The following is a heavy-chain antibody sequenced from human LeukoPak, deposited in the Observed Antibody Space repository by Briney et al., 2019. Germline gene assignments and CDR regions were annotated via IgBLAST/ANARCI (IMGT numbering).Heavy chain of an antibody. Sequence: GGSLRLSCAASGFTFSTYWMHWVRQAPGKGLVWVSRIKSDGGSTNYAGSVKDRFTISRDNAKNMIYLEMNSLRAEDTAVYYCARDPVGGRPDYWGQGTLVTVSS. D-gene: IGHD1-26*01. CDR2: IKSDGGST. V-gene: IGHV3-74*01. CDR3: ARDPVGGRPDY. J-gene: IGHJ4*02. CDR1: GFTFSTYW.